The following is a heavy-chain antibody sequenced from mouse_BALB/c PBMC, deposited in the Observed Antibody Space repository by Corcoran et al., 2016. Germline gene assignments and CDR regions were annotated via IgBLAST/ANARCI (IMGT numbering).Heavy chain of an antibody. V-gene: IGHV8-12*01. Sequence: QVTLKESGPGILQPSQTLSLTCSFSGFSLSTSGMGVSWIRQPSGKGLEWLAHIYWDDDKRYNPSLKSRLTISKDTSSNQVFLKITSVDTADTANYYCARRKRGYAMDYWGQGTSVTVSS. CDR1: GFSLSTSGMG. J-gene: IGHJ4*01. CDR2: IYWDDDK. CDR3: ARRKRGYAMDY.